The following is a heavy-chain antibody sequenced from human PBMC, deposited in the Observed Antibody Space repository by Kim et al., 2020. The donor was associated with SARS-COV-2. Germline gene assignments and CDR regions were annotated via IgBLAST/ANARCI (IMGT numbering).Heavy chain of an antibody. CDR2: IYHSGST. Sequence: SETLSLTCAVSGGSISSSNWWSWVRQPPGKGLEWIGEIYHSGSTNYNPSLKSRVTISVDKSKNQFSLKLSSVTAADTAVYYCARVAPVRGVISYYYYGMDVWGQGTTVTVSS. CDR3: ARVAPVRGVISYYYYGMDV. CDR1: GGSISSSNW. V-gene: IGHV4-4*02. J-gene: IGHJ6*02. D-gene: IGHD3-10*01.